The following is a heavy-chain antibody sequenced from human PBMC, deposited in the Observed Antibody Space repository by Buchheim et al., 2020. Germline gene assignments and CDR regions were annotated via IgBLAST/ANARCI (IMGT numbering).Heavy chain of an antibody. CDR3: ARPYSNSFRYFDL. CDR1: GGSFSSTSYY. CDR2: IYYTGNT. J-gene: IGHJ2*01. D-gene: IGHD6-6*01. Sequence: QLQLQESGPGLVKPSETLSLTCTVSGGSFSSTSYYWGWIRPPPGKGLEWIGSIYYTGNTYYNPSLRSRVTISVDTSKNQFSLRLNSVTAADTAVYYCARPYSNSFRYFDLWGRGTL. V-gene: IGHV4-39*01.